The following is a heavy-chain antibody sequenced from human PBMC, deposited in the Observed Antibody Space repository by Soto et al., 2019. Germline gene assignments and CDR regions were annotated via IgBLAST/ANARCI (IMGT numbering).Heavy chain of an antibody. V-gene: IGHV3-15*07. Sequence: GGSLRLSCAASGFTFRNAWMNWVRQAPGKGLEWVGRIRTRGGGGTADYAAPVQGRFSISRDDSRDTLYLQMNSLKTEDTAVYFCTTDEGGTRYWGQGTLVTVSS. J-gene: IGHJ4*02. CDR3: TTDEGGTRY. CDR2: IRTRGGGGTA. CDR1: GFTFRNAW. D-gene: IGHD1-26*01.